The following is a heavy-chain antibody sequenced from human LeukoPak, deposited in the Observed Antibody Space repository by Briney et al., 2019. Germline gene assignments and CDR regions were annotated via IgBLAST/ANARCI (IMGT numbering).Heavy chain of an antibody. D-gene: IGHD3-3*01. CDR1: GCTFDDYG. CDR2: INWNGDRF. CDR3: ARSRITIFGVITRGAFDI. V-gene: IGHV3-20*04. J-gene: IGHJ3*02. Sequence: GGSLRLSCAASGCTFDDYGMNWVRQDPGKGLEWVSGINWNGDRFGYADSVKGRFTISRDNANTSLYLQMNSLRAEDTALYYCARSRITIFGVITRGAFDIGGQGTMLTVSS.